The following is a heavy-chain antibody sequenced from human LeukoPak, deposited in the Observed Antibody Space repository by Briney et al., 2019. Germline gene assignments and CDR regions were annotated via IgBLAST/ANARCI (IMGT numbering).Heavy chain of an antibody. CDR2: IIGSGDTT. J-gene: IGHJ4*02. D-gene: IGHD3-16*01. CDR3: AKVTGGDMITYGGLDY. V-gene: IGHV3-23*01. Sequence: PGGSLRLSCAAPGFTFSGYAMSWVRQAPGKGLEWVSAIIGSGDTTYYAASVKGRLTISRDNSKNTLYLQMNSLRAEDTAVYYCAKVTGGDMITYGGLDYWGQGTLVTVSS. CDR1: GFTFSGYA.